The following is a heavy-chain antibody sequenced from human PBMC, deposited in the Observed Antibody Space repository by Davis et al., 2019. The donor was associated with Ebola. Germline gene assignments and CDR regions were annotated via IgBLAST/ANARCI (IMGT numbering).Heavy chain of an antibody. J-gene: IGHJ6*02. CDR1: GFTFGAYA. Sequence: PGGSLRLSCTASGFTFGAYAMSWVRQAPGKGLEWVGFIRSKAYGGTTEYAASVKGRFTISRDDSKSIAYLQMNSLKTEDTAVYYCKRFLVPYYYGMDVWGQGTTVTVSS. D-gene: IGHD3-3*01. CDR2: IRSKAYGGTT. V-gene: IGHV3-49*04. CDR3: KRFLVPYYYGMDV.